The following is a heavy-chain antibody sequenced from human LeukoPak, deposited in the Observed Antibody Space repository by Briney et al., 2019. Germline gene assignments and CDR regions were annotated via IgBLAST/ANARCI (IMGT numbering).Heavy chain of an antibody. J-gene: IGHJ4*02. V-gene: IGHV3-53*01. CDR1: GFTVSSNS. CDR2: IYSGGNT. D-gene: IGHD5-12*01. Sequence: GGSLRLSCTVSGFTVSSNSWSWVRQAPGKGLEWVSFIYSGGNTHYSDSVKGRFTLSRDNSKNTLYLQMNSLRAEDTAIYYCARLVRRLQRLNIGRDSDYATGFYLDSWGQGTLVTVSS. CDR3: ARLVRRLQRLNIGRDSDYATGFYLDS.